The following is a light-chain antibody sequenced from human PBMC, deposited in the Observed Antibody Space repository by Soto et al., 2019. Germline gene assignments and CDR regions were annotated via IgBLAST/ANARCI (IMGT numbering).Light chain of an antibody. CDR1: SGHSSYA. J-gene: IGLJ1*01. CDR3: QTWVAGIYV. CDR2: LNRDGSH. Sequence: QLVLTQSPSASASLGASVKLTCTLSSGHSSYAIAWHQQQPEKGPRYLMNLNRDGSHSKGDGIPDRFSGSSSGAERYLTISSLQSEDEADYYCQTWVAGIYVFGTGTKLTVL. V-gene: IGLV4-69*01.